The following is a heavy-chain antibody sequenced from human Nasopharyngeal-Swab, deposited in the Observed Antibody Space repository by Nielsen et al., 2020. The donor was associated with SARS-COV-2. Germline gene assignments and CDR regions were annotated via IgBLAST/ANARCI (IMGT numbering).Heavy chain of an antibody. V-gene: IGHV3-23*01. J-gene: IGHJ5*02. CDR3: AKRGVAVAATSWFDP. D-gene: IGHD2-15*01. CDR1: GFTFSSYW. CDR2: ISGSGDST. Sequence: GGSLRLSCAASGFTFSSYWMSRVRQAPGKGLEWVSDISGSGDSTFYSDSVKGRFTMSRDNSKNMLYLQMSSLRAEDTAVYYCAKRGVAVAATSWFDPWGQGTLVTVSS.